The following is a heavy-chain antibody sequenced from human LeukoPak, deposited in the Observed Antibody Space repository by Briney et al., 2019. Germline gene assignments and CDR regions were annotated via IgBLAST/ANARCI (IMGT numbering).Heavy chain of an antibody. CDR2: INPNSGGT. CDR3: ARELLRFLEWPFYYYYYGMDV. Sequence: ASVKVSYKASGYTFTGYYMHWVRQAPGQGLEWMGRINPNSGGTNYAQKFQGRVTMTRDTSISTAYMELSRLRSDGTAVYYCARELLRFLEWPFYYYYYGMDVWGQGTTVTVSS. V-gene: IGHV1-2*06. J-gene: IGHJ6*02. D-gene: IGHD3-3*01. CDR1: GYTFTGYY.